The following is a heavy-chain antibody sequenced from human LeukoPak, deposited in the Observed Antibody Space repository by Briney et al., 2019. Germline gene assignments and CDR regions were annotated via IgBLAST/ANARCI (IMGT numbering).Heavy chain of an antibody. CDR1: GYTFTDRY. CDR2: IYPNGGGT. J-gene: IGHJ4*02. D-gene: IGHD1-26*01. V-gene: IGHV1-2*02. Sequence: GASVKVSCKASGYTFTDRYIHWVRQAPGQGLEWMGWIYPNGGGTTYAQMFQGRVTMTRDTSISTAYLEVSRMTYDDTAVYYCATDNNGNSFEYWGQGTLVAVSS. CDR3: ATDNNGNSFEY.